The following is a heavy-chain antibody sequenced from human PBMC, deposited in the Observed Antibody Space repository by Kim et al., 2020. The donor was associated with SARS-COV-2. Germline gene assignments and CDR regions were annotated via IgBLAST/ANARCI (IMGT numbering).Heavy chain of an antibody. CDR2: ISYDGSNK. D-gene: IGHD2-15*01. V-gene: IGHV3-30*18. Sequence: GGSLRLSCAASRFTFSSYGLHWVRQAPGKGLEWVAVISYDGSNKYYADSVKGRFTISRDNSNNTLYLQMYSLRAEDTAVYYCAKGRYVVVAVDATGGMDVWGQGTTVTVSS. CDR3: AKGRYVVVAVDATGGMDV. J-gene: IGHJ6*02. CDR1: RFTFSSYG.